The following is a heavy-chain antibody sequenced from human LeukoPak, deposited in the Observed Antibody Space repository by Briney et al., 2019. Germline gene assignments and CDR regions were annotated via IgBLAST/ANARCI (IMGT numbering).Heavy chain of an antibody. J-gene: IGHJ4*02. CDR2: IYPGDSDT. CDR1: GYSFTSYW. Sequence: GESLKISCKGSGYSFTSYWIGWVRQMPGKGLEWMGIIYPGDSDTRYSPSFQGQVTISADKSIRTAYLQWSSLKASDTAMYYCARQERDGYSYGLYYFDYWGQGTLVTVSS. CDR3: ARQERDGYSYGLYYFDY. V-gene: IGHV5-51*01. D-gene: IGHD5-18*01.